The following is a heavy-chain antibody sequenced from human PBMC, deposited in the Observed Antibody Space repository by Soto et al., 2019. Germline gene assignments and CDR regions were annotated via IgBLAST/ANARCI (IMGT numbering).Heavy chain of an antibody. J-gene: IGHJ4*02. V-gene: IGHV4-34*01. D-gene: IGHD1-7*01. CDR3: ARGDNWNYVPDN. CDR2: INHSGST. Sequence: ETLSLTCAVYGGSVSGYYWSWIRQPPGKGLEWIGEINHSGSTNYNPSLKSRVTISVDTSKNQFSLKLSSVTAADTAVYYCARGDNWNYVPDNWGQGTLVTVSS. CDR1: GGSVSGYY.